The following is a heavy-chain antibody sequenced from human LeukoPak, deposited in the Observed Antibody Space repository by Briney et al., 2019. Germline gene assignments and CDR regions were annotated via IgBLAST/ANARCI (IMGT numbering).Heavy chain of an antibody. CDR2: ISYDGSNK. CDR1: GFTFSSYG. CDR3: AKTAARAYGSYYYYMDV. V-gene: IGHV3-30*18. Sequence: GGSLRLSCAASGFTFSSYGMHWVRQAPGKGLEWVAVISYDGSNKYYADSVKGRFTISRDNSKNTLYLQMNSLRADDTAVYYCAKTAARAYGSYYYYMDVWGKGTTVTVSS. J-gene: IGHJ6*03. D-gene: IGHD3-10*01.